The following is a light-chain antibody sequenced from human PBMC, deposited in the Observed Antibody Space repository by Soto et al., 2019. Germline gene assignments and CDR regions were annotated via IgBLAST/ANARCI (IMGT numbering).Light chain of an antibody. CDR1: ESLSGH. J-gene: IGKJ5*01. CDR2: GAS. Sequence: EILMTQFPATLSVSPGEGAILSFRASESLSGHVACYQQRSGQAPRLLIYGASPRATGIPARFSGSGSGSDSTLTISSLEPEDFAVYYCQQYKNWPLLGQGTRLEI. CDR3: QQYKNWPL. V-gene: IGKV3-15*01.